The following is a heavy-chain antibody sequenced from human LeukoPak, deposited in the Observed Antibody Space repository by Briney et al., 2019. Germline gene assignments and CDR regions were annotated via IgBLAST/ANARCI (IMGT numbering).Heavy chain of an antibody. Sequence: SETLSLTCTVSGGSISSGGYYWSWIRQHPGKGLEWIGYIYYSGSTYYNPSLKSRVTILVDTSKNQFSLKLSSVTAADTAVYYCASTAPDDAFDIWGQGTMVTVSS. J-gene: IGHJ3*02. CDR3: ASTAPDDAFDI. D-gene: IGHD4-17*01. V-gene: IGHV4-31*03. CDR2: IYYSGST. CDR1: GGSISSGGYY.